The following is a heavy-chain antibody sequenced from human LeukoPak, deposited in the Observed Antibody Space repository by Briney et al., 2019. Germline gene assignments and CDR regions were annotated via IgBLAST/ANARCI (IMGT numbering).Heavy chain of an antibody. CDR1: GYTFTTYD. D-gene: IGHD3-22*01. CDR3: ARGLGDYYDTSTYYYAVPAH. J-gene: IGHJ4*02. CDR2: MNPNSGDT. V-gene: IGHV1-8*01. Sequence: GASVKVSCKASGYTFTTYDITWVQQATGQGLEWMGWMNPNSGDTAYAQKFQGRVAMTRDTSISTAYMELSSLRSEDTAVYYCARGLGDYYDTSTYYYAVPAHWGQGTLVTVSS.